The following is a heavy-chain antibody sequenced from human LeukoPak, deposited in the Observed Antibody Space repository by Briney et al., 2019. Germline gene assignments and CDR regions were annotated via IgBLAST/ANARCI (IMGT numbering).Heavy chain of an antibody. V-gene: IGHV4-39*07. CDR3: ARAPAGTGGWNWFDP. CDR2: IYYSGIT. D-gene: IGHD1-1*01. CDR1: GGSISSTIYY. J-gene: IGHJ5*02. Sequence: SETLSLTCTVSGGSISSTIYYWGWIRQPPGKGLEWIGSIYYSGITFYNPSLKSRVTMSVDTSKNQFSLKLSSVTAADTAVYYCARAPAGTGGWNWFDPWGQGTLVTVSS.